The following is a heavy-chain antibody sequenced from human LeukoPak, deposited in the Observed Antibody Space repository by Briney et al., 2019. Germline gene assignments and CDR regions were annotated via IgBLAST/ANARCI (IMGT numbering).Heavy chain of an antibody. CDR1: GGTFSSYA. D-gene: IGHD1-26*01. V-gene: IGHV1-69*04. CDR3: ASREVGATYPARGSDAFDI. CDR2: IIPILGIA. Sequence: ASVKVSCKASGGTFSSYAISWVRQAPGQGLEWMGRIIPILGIANYAQKFQGRVTITADKSTSTAYMELSSLGSEDTAVYYCASREVGATYPARGSDAFDIWGQGTMVTVSS. J-gene: IGHJ3*02.